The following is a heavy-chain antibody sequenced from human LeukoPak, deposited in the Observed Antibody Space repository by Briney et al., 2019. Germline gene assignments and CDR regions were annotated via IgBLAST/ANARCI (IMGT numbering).Heavy chain of an antibody. J-gene: IGHJ4*02. Sequence: PGGSLRLSCAASGFTFSSYSMNWVRQAPGKGLEWVAFIRYDGSNKYYADSVKGRFTISRDNSKNTLYLQMNSLRAEDTAVYYCAKVRGYSYGMVQDYWGQGTLVTVSS. D-gene: IGHD5-18*01. CDR1: GFTFSSYS. CDR3: AKVRGYSYGMVQDY. V-gene: IGHV3-30*02. CDR2: IRYDGSNK.